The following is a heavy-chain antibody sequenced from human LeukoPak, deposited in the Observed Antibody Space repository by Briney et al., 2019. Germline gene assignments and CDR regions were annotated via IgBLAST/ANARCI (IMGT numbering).Heavy chain of an antibody. CDR2: ISSSSSYI. CDR1: GFTFSSYS. V-gene: IGHV3-21*01. CDR3: ARVIAAAGIDY. Sequence: GGSLRLSCAASGFTFSSYSMNWVRQAPGKGPEWVSSISSSSSYIYYADSVKGRFTISRDNAKNSLYLQMNSLRAEDTAVYYCARVIAAAGIDYWGQGTLVTVSS. D-gene: IGHD6-13*01. J-gene: IGHJ4*02.